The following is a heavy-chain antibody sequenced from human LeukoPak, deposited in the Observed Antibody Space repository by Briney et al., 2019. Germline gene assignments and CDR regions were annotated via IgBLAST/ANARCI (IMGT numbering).Heavy chain of an antibody. D-gene: IGHD4-11*01. CDR3: ARHYRVDYTRVYYYYGMDV. Sequence: SETLSLTCGVYDGSFIGTFWNWIRQSPGKGLEWIVELDHSGGTNYNPSLKSRITISVDTSKNQFSLKLSSVTAADTAVYYCARHYRVDYTRVYYYYGMDVWGQGTTVTVSS. CDR1: DGSFIGTF. V-gene: IGHV4-34*01. CDR2: LDHSGGT. J-gene: IGHJ6*02.